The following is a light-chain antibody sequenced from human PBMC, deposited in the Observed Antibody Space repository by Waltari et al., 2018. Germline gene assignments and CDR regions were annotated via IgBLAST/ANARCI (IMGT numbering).Light chain of an antibody. Sequence: QSALTQPASVSGSPGQSITISCTGTGNDVGGYNYVSWYQQHPGKAPKHWIYDVSDRPSGFSSRFSGSKSCNTAALTISELQPEDEADYYCSSYTGRSTLILGTGTKVTVL. CDR2: DVS. V-gene: IGLV2-14*03. CDR3: SSYTGRSTLI. CDR1: GNDVGGYNY. J-gene: IGLJ1*01.